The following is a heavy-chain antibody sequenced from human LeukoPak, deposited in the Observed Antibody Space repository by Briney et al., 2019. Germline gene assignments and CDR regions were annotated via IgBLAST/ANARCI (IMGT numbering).Heavy chain of an antibody. J-gene: IGHJ4*02. CDR1: GFSLSTSGVG. CDR3: AHRRLHDSSGYWPIGVFDY. Sequence: ESGPTLVKPTQTLTLTCTFSGFSLSTSGVGVGWIRQPPGKALEWLALIYWDDDKRYSPSLKSRLTVTKDTSKNQVVLTMTNMDPVDTATYYCAHRRLHDSSGYWPIGVFDYWGQGTLVTVSS. V-gene: IGHV2-5*02. CDR2: IYWDDDK. D-gene: IGHD3-22*01.